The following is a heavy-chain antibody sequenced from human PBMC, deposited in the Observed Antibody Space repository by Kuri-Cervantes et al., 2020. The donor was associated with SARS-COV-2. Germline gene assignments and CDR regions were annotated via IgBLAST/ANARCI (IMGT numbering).Heavy chain of an antibody. D-gene: IGHD6-6*01. V-gene: IGHV3-48*04. CDR1: GFTFSSYS. J-gene: IGHJ6*02. CDR3: ARDLGIAARPYFGYYGMDV. CDR2: ISSSSSTI. Sequence: GESLKISCAASGFTFSSYSMNWVRQAPGKGLEWVSYISSSSSTIYYADSVKGRFTISRDNAKNSLHLQMNSLRAEDTAVYYCARDLGIAARPYFGYYGMDVWGQGTTVTVSS.